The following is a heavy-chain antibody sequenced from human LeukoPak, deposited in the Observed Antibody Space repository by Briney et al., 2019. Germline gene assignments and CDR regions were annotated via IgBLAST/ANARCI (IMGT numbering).Heavy chain of an antibody. D-gene: IGHD4/OR15-4a*01. Sequence: GGSLRLSCAASGFSFSSYEMDWVRPAPGKGLEWVSYISSSGSTIYYADSVKGRFTISRDNAKHSLYLQMNSLRAEDTAVYYCASLWSSDYWGQGTLVTVSS. J-gene: IGHJ4*02. CDR2: ISSSGSTI. CDR1: GFSFSSYE. CDR3: ASLWSSDY. V-gene: IGHV3-48*03.